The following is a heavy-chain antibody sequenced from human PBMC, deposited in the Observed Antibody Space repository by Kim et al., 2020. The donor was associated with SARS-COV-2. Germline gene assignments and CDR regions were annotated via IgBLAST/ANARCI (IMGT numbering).Heavy chain of an antibody. CDR1: GASISRSSNY. Sequence: SETLSLTCTVSGASISRSSNYWGWIRQPPGKGLEWIGSINYSGNTYYNPPLKSRVTISVDTSKNQFSLKMRSVTAADTAVYYCARLVSENSAVEYWGQGTLVTVSS. CDR3: ARLVSENSAVEY. J-gene: IGHJ4*02. V-gene: IGHV4-39*01. CDR2: INYSGNT.